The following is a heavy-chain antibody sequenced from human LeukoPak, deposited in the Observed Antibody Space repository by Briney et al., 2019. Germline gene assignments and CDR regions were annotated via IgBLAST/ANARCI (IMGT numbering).Heavy chain of an antibody. CDR2: IWYDGSKA. D-gene: IGHD2-8*01. Sequence: PGRSLRLSCAASGFSFSTCGMHWVRQAPGKGLEWVAVIWYDGSKAYYADSVTGRFTISRDNSNNRVYLQMNSLRAEDTALYYCAKDIELKGPNAFDIWGQGTMVTVSS. J-gene: IGHJ3*02. V-gene: IGHV3-33*06. CDR1: GFSFSTCG. CDR3: AKDIELKGPNAFDI.